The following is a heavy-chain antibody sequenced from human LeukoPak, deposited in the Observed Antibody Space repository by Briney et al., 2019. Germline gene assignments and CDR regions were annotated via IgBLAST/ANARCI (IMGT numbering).Heavy chain of an antibody. CDR3: ARVSSSSRPNFDY. J-gene: IGHJ4*02. CDR2: INHSGST. CDR1: GGSISSYY. V-gene: IGHV4-34*01. D-gene: IGHD6-6*01. Sequence: PSETLSLTCTVSGGSISSYYWSWIRQPPGKGLEWIGEINHSGSTNYNPSLKSRVTISVDTSKNQFSLKLSSVTAADTAVYYCARVSSSSRPNFDYWGQGTLVTVSS.